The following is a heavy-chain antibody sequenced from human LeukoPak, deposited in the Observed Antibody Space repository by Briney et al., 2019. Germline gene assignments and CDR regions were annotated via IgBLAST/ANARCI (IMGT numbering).Heavy chain of an antibody. V-gene: IGHV1-69*05. CDR1: GGTFSSYA. Sequence: GASVKVSCKASGGTFSSYAISWVRQAPGQGLEWMGGIIPIFGTANYAQKFQGRVTITTDESTSTAYMELSSLRSEDTAAYYCARAVILVVPAAIGGGDWFDPWGQGTLVTVSS. CDR2: IIPIFGTA. J-gene: IGHJ5*02. D-gene: IGHD2-2*02. CDR3: ARAVILVVPAAIGGGDWFDP.